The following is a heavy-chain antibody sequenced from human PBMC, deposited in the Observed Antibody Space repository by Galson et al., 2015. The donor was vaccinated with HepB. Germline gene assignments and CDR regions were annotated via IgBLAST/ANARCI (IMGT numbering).Heavy chain of an antibody. CDR1: GYTFTGYY. CDR3: ARAFHDSSGYYNYLGAFDI. CDR2: INPNSGGT. D-gene: IGHD3-22*01. J-gene: IGHJ3*02. Sequence: SVKVSCKASGYTFTGYYMHWVRQAPGQGLEWMGWINPNSGGTNYAQKFQGWVTMTRDTSISTAYMELSRLRADDTAVYYCARAFHDSSGYYNYLGAFDIWGQGTMVTVSS. V-gene: IGHV1-2*04.